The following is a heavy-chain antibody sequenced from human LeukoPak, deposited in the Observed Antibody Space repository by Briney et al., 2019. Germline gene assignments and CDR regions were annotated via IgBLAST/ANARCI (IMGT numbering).Heavy chain of an antibody. D-gene: IGHD5/OR15-5a*01. J-gene: IGHJ4*02. CDR1: GGSISSYY. CDR3: ARDLPQTSDY. V-gene: IGHV4-59*12. Sequence: SETLSLTCTVSGGSISSYYWSWIRQPPGKGLEWIGYIYYSGSTNYNPSLKSRVTISVDTSKNQFSLKLSSVTAADTAVYYCARDLPQTSDYWGQGTLVTVSS. CDR2: IYYSGST.